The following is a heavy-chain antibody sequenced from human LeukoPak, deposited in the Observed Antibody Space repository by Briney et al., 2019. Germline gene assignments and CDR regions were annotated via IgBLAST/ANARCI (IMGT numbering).Heavy chain of an antibody. CDR3: ARHKGLNYDFWSGYYTDY. J-gene: IGHJ4*02. D-gene: IGHD3-3*01. CDR1: GGSVSSGTYY. V-gene: IGHV4-39*01. Sequence: SETLSLTCTVSGGSVSSGTYYWSWIRQPPGKGLEWIGYIYYSGSTYYNPSLKSRVTISVDTSKNQFPLKLSSVTAADTAVYYCARHKGLNYDFWSGYYTDYWGQGTLVTVSS. CDR2: IYYSGST.